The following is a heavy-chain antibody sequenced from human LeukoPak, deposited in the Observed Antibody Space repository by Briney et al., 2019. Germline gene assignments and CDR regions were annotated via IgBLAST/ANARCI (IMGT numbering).Heavy chain of an antibody. CDR2: INPSDDST. CDR3: ARAYYESSAYRHAVYFDY. CDR1: GYTFNSSY. J-gene: IGHJ4*02. Sequence: ASVKVSCKASGYTFNSSYMHWVRQAPGQGLEWMGIINPSDDSTRYAQKFQGRVTMTKDTSTNTVYMHLSSLSSDDTAVYYCARAYYESSAYRHAVYFDYWGQGTLVTASS. D-gene: IGHD3-22*01. V-gene: IGHV1-46*02.